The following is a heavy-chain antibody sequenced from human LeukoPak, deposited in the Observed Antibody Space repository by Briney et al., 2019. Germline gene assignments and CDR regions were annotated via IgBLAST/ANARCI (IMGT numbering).Heavy chain of an antibody. V-gene: IGHV4-61*01. CDR1: GGSVSSGSYY. CDR3: ARVISKSAWYGPFDY. J-gene: IGHJ4*02. Sequence: KPSETLSLTCTVSGGSVSSGSYYWSWIRQPPGKGLEWIGYIYYSGSTNYNPSLKSRVTISVDTSKNQFSLKLSSVTAADTAVYYCARVISKSAWYGPFDYWGPGILLTVSS. D-gene: IGHD6-19*01. CDR2: IYYSGST.